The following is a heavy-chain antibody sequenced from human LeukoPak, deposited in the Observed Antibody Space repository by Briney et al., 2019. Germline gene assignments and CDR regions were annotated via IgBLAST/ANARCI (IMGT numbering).Heavy chain of an antibody. V-gene: IGHV4-39*07. CDR1: GDSISSSSEV. Sequence: SETLSLTCPVSGDSISSSSEVGGWIRQPPGKGREGIGSIYYGGSTNYNPSLKSRFTISVERSKSQFSLNLSSVTAADTAVYYCARVYRYGSSIWFDPWGQGTLVTVST. CDR2: IYYGGST. J-gene: IGHJ5*02. CDR3: ARVYRYGSSIWFDP. D-gene: IGHD6-6*01.